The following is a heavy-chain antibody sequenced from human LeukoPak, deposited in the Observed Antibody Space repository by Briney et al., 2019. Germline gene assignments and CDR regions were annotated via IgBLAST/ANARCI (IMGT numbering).Heavy chain of an antibody. CDR2: IYPGDSDT. V-gene: IGHV5-51*01. D-gene: IGHD5-18*01. J-gene: IGHJ3*02. CDR1: GYRFTNYW. CDR3: ARQYRNTAGAFDI. Sequence: GESLKISCKGSGYRFTNYWIGWVRQMPGKGLEWMGIIYPGDSDTRYSPSFQGQVTISADKSISTAYLQWSSLKASDTAMYYCARQYRNTAGAFDIWGQGTMVTVSS.